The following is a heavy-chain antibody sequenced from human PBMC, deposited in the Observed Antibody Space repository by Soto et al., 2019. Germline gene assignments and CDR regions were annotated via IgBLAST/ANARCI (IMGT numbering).Heavy chain of an antibody. Sequence: SETLSLTCTISVGSISSYYWSWIRQPPGKGLEWIGYIYYSGSTNYNPSLKSRVTISVDTSKNQFSLKLSSVTAADTAVYYCARARKERFEPLGQGTLDIVSS. CDR2: IYYSGST. CDR3: ARARKERFEP. J-gene: IGHJ5*02. V-gene: IGHV4-59*01. CDR1: VGSISSYY.